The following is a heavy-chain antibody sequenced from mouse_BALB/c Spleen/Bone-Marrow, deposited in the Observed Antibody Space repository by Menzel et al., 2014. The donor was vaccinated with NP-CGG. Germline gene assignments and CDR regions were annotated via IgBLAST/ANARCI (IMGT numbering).Heavy chain of an antibody. CDR2: ISDGGNYT. D-gene: IGHD3-3*01. J-gene: IGHJ4*01. CDR3: AGTWEAMDY. Sequence: DVKLVESGGGLVKPGGSLKLSCAASGFTFSDYYMYWVRQTPEKRLEWVAIISDGGNYTYYPDSVKGRFTISRDNAKNNLYLQMSSLKSEDTAMYYCAGTWEAMDYWGQGTSVTVSS. V-gene: IGHV5-4*02. CDR1: GFTFSDYY.